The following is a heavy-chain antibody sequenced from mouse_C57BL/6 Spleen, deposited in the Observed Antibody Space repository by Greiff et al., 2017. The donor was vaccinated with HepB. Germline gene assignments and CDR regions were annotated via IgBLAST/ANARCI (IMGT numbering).Heavy chain of an antibody. CDR2: IYWDDDK. CDR3: ARNDYDWFAY. J-gene: IGHJ3*01. D-gene: IGHD2-4*01. Sequence: QVTLKECGPGILQSSQTLSLTCSFSGFSLSTSGMGVSWIRQPSGKGLEWLAHIYWDDDKRYNPSLKSRLTISKDTSRNQVFLKITSVDTADTATYYCARNDYDWFAYWGQGTLVTVSA. V-gene: IGHV8-12*01. CDR1: GFSLSTSGMG.